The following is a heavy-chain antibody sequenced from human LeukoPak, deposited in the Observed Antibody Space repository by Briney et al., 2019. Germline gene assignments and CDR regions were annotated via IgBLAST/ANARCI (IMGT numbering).Heavy chain of an antibody. J-gene: IGHJ6*03. CDR3: ARTTNSYYYYYYIDV. CDR1: GYTFNGAG. CDR2: INAYNDNT. Sequence: GASVKVSCKASGYTFNGAGISWVRQAPGQGLEWMGWINAYNDNTKYAEKLQGRVTMTTDTSTSTAYMELRSLRSDDTAVYYCARTTNSYYYYYYIDVWGKGTTVTVSS. V-gene: IGHV1-18*01. D-gene: IGHD1-26*01.